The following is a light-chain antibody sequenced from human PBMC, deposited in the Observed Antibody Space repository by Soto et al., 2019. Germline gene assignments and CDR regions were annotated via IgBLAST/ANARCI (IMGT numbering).Light chain of an antibody. CDR2: FNA. CDR3: ASWDDSLKGVL. CDR1: RSNIGSNL. V-gene: IGLV1-44*01. Sequence: QSVLTQPPSASGTPGQRVSISCSGGRSNIGSNLVSWYQQLPGTAPKLLLYFNAQRPSGVHDRFSGSKSGTSASLAVSELQSEDEADYFCASWDDSLKGVLFGGGTKVTVL. J-gene: IGLJ3*02.